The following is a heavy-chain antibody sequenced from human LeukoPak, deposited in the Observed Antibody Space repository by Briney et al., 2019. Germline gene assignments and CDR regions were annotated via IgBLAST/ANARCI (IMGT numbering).Heavy chain of an antibody. J-gene: IGHJ3*02. V-gene: IGHV3-53*01. CDR2: IYSDGRT. CDR3: ARELREHGVFDI. Sequence: GGSLRLSCAASGFTVSSNYMSWVRQAPGKGLEWVSEIYSDGRTYYGASVKGRFSISRGNSKNTVYLQMNSLRVEDTAVYYCARELREHGVFDIWGQGTMVTVSS. D-gene: IGHD1-26*01. CDR1: GFTVSSNY.